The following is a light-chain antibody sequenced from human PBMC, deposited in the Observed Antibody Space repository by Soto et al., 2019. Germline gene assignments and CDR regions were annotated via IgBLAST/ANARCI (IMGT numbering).Light chain of an antibody. CDR3: QQYGSPPALT. Sequence: EIVLTQSPGTLSLSPGERATLSCRASQSVSSSYLAWYQQKPGQAPRLLIYGASSRATGIPDRFSGSGSGTDFTLTISRLEPEDFGVYYCQQYGSPPALTFGGGTKVEIK. J-gene: IGKJ4*01. CDR1: QSVSSSY. CDR2: GAS. V-gene: IGKV3-20*01.